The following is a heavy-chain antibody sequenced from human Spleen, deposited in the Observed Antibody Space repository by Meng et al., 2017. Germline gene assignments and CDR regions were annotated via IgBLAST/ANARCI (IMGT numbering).Heavy chain of an antibody. V-gene: IGHV4-34*01. D-gene: IGHD3-22*01. Sequence: SQTLSLTCVVSGGSFSGYYWSWIRQPPGKGLEWIGEINHSGSTNYNPSLKSRVTISVDTSKNQFSLKLSSVTAADTAVYYCARFPYYYDSSAYFDYWGQGTLVTVSS. CDR3: ARFPYYYDSSAYFDY. J-gene: IGHJ4*02. CDR1: GGSFSGYY. CDR2: INHSGST.